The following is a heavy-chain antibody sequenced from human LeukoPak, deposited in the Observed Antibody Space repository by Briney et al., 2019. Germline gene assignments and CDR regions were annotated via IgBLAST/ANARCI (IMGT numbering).Heavy chain of an antibody. D-gene: IGHD3-22*01. V-gene: IGHV3-21*01. CDR2: ISNSSNYI. CDR3: AGLVVVNNWLDP. J-gene: IGHJ5*02. Sequence: GGSLRLSCAASGFTFTSYTMNWVRQAPGRGLEWVSSISNSSNYIYYADSVKGRFTISRDNSKNTLYLQMNSLRAEDTAVYYCAGLVVVNNWLDPWGQGTLVTVSS. CDR1: GFTFTSYT.